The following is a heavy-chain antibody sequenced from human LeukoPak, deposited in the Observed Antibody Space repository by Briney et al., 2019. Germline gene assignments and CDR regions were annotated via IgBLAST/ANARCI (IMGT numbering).Heavy chain of an antibody. V-gene: IGHV4-34*01. D-gene: IGHD2-15*01. J-gene: IGHJ4*02. CDR2: INHSGST. CDR3: AREYCSGGSCLGKDY. CDR1: GGSFSGYY. Sequence: SETLSLTCAVYGGSFSGYYWSWICQPPGKGLEWIGEINHSGSTNYNPSLKSRVTISVDTSKNQFSLKLSSVTAADTAVYYCAREYCSGGSCLGKDYWGQGTLVTVSS.